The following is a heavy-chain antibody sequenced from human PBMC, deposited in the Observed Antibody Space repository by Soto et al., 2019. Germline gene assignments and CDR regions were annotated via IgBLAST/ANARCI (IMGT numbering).Heavy chain of an antibody. J-gene: IGHJ4*02. CDR3: AGDRSYGYVSFDY. CDR2: IIPILGIA. D-gene: IGHD5-18*01. Sequence: QVQLVQSGAEVKKPGSSVKVSCKASGGTFSSYTISWVRQAPGQGLEWMGRIIPILGIANYAQKFQGRVTITADKSTSTAYMELSSLRSEDTAVYYCAGDRSYGYVSFDYWGQGTLVTVSS. CDR1: GGTFSSYT. V-gene: IGHV1-69*08.